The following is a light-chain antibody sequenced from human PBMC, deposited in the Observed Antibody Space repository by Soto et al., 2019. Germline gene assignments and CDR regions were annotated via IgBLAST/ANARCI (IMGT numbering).Light chain of an antibody. Sequence: QSVLTQPPSVSAAPGQKVTISCSGSSSNIGNNSVSWYQQLPGTAPKLLIYDNNKRPSGIPDRFSGSKSGTSATLGITGLQTGDEADYYCGTWDSSLSGVVFGGGTQLTVL. CDR1: SSNIGNNS. V-gene: IGLV1-51*01. CDR3: GTWDSSLSGVV. J-gene: IGLJ2*01. CDR2: DNN.